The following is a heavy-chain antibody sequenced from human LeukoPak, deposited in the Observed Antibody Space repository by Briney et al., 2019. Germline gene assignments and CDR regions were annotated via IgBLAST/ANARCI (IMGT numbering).Heavy chain of an antibody. D-gene: IGHD3-9*01. CDR2: MNPNSGNT. CDR3: AEDLRLGDILTGLPLY. V-gene: IGHV1-8*01. J-gene: IGHJ4*02. Sequence: ASVKVSCKASGYTFTSYDINWVRQATGQGLEWMGWMNPNSGNTGYAQKFQGRVTMTRSTSISTAYMELSSLRSEDTAVYYCAEDLRLGDILTGLPLYWGQGTLVTVSS. CDR1: GYTFTSYD.